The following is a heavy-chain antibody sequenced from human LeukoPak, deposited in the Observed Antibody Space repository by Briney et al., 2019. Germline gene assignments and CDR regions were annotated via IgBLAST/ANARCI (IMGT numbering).Heavy chain of an antibody. J-gene: IGHJ4*02. CDR2: ISGSGGST. Sequence: SGGSLRLSCAASGFTFSSYAMSWVRQAPGKGLEWVSAISGSGGSTYYADSVKGRFTISRDNSKNTLYLQMNSLRAEDTAVYYCAKGQIAVAGFVGIQRPGDFDYWGQGTLVTVSS. V-gene: IGHV3-23*01. CDR1: GFTFSSYA. D-gene: IGHD6-19*01. CDR3: AKGQIAVAGFVGIQRPGDFDY.